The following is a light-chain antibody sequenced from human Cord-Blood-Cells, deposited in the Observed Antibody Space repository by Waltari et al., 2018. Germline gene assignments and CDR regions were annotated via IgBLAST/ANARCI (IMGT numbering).Light chain of an antibody. V-gene: IGKV4-1*01. CDR3: QQYYSTPLT. CDR2: WAS. J-gene: IGKJ4*01. CDR1: QSVLYSSNNKNY. Sequence: DIVMTQSPDSLAVSLGERATINCKSSQSVLYSSNNKNYLAWYQQKPGQPPKLLIYWASTRDSGVPARFSGSGSGTDFTLTISSLQAEDGAVYYCQQYYSTPLTFGGGTKVGIK.